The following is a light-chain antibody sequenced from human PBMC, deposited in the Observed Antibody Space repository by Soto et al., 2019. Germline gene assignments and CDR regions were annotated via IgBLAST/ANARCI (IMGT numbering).Light chain of an antibody. J-gene: IGKJ1*01. V-gene: IGKV3-20*01. Sequence: IVLTQSPGTLSLSPGERAPLSFRASQSVGSSHSAWYQQKPGQAPRLLVYGASSRATGIPDRFSGSGSGTDFTLTISRLEPEDFAVYYCQQYGSAPWTFGQGTKVDIK. CDR2: GAS. CDR3: QQYGSAPWT. CDR1: QSVGSSH.